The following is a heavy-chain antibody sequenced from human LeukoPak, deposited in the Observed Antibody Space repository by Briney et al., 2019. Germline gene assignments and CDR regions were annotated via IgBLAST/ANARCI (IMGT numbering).Heavy chain of an antibody. CDR1: GFTFSTYE. V-gene: IGHV3-48*03. CDR2: ISGSGTTI. CDR3: ARDLVVAGTGFGY. D-gene: IGHD6-19*01. Sequence: GGSLRLSCAASGFTFSTYEMNWVRQVPGKGLEWVSYISGSGTTIYYADSVKGRFTISRDNAKKSLYLQMNSLRAEDTALYYCARDLVVAGTGFGYWGQGTLVTVSS. J-gene: IGHJ4*02.